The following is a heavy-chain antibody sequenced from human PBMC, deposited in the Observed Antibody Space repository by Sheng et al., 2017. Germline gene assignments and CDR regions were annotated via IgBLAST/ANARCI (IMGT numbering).Heavy chain of an antibody. V-gene: IGHV3-11*04. CDR3: ARDRGVTTGYYYYMDV. D-gene: IGHD4-17*01. CDR2: ISSSGSTI. CDR1: GFIFSDYY. J-gene: IGHJ6*03. Sequence: QVQLVESGGGLVKPGGSLRLSCAASGFIFSDYYMSWIRQAPGKGLEWVSYISSSGSTIYYADSVKGRFTISRDNAKKSLYLRMNSLRAEDTAVYYCARDRGVTTGYYYYMDVWGQGTTVTVSS.